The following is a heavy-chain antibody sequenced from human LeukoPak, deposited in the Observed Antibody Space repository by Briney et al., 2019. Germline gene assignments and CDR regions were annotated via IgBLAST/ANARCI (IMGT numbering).Heavy chain of an antibody. D-gene: IGHD6-19*01. CDR3: ARGIAVAGPVNWFDP. Sequence: PSETLSLTCAVYGGSFSGYYWSWIRQPPGKGLEWIGEINHSGSTNYNPSLKSRVTISVDTSKNQFSLKLSSVTAADTAVYYCARGIAVAGPVNWFDPWGQGTLVTVSP. CDR1: GGSFSGYY. J-gene: IGHJ5*02. V-gene: IGHV4-34*01. CDR2: INHSGST.